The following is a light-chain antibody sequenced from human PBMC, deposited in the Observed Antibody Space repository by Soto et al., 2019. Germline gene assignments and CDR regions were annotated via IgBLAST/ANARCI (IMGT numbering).Light chain of an antibody. V-gene: IGKV3-11*01. J-gene: IGKJ5*01. CDR1: QSFRGL. CDR2: DAY. Sequence: EVVFTQSPVTLSLSPWASATLSCSSSQSFRGLLAWYQQKPGQAPRLLIYDAYNRATGIPPRFSGSGSGTDFTLTISSLEPEDSAVYYCQQRHMWPITFGQGRLLEV. CDR3: QQRHMWPIT.